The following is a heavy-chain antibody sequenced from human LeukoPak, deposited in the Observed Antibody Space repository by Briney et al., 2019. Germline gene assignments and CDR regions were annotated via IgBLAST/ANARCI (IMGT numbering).Heavy chain of an antibody. CDR2: ISSSSSYI. V-gene: IGHV3-21*04. D-gene: IGHD1-20*01. Sequence: GGSLRLSCAASGFTLSSYSMNWVRQAPGKGLEWVSFISSSSSYIYYADSVKGRFTISRDNAKNSLYLQMNSLRAEDTALYYCARDLNWNYYYYMDVWGKGTTVTVSS. CDR1: GFTLSSYS. J-gene: IGHJ6*03. CDR3: ARDLNWNYYYYMDV.